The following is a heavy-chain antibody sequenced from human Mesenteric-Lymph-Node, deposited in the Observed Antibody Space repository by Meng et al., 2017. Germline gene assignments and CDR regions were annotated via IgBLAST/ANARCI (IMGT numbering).Heavy chain of an antibody. Sequence: TWVRQAPGRGPEWMGGIIPIFGTANYAQKFQGRVTMTADASTNTACMELSGLRSEDTAVYYCAKTDIGDGYYFDYWGQGTLVTVSS. J-gene: IGHJ4*02. D-gene: IGHD1-1*01. CDR3: AKTDIGDGYYFDY. CDR2: IIPIFGTA. V-gene: IGHV1-69*01.